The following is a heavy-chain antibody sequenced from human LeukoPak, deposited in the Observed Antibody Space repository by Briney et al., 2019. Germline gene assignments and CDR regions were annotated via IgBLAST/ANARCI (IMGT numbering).Heavy chain of an antibody. CDR2: IKQDGNEK. CDR3: ARDKDSHGL. V-gene: IGHV3-7*03. J-gene: IGHJ4*02. Sequence: PGGSLRLSCAASGFTFSSYWMTWVRQAPGKGLEWVANIKQDGNEKYYVGSVKGRFTISRDNAKNSLYLQVNSLRAEDTAVYYCARDKDSHGLWGQGTLVTVSS. CDR1: GFTFSSYW. D-gene: IGHD5-18*01.